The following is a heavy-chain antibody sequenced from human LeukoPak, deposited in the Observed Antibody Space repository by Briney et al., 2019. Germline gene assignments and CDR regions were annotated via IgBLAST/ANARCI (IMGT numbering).Heavy chain of an antibody. V-gene: IGHV3-30*18. CDR3: AKGRGLRGEYYYYMDV. J-gene: IGHJ6*03. CDR2: ISYDGSNK. D-gene: IGHD2-21*01. Sequence: PGGSLRLSCAASGFTFSSYGMHWVRQAPGKGLEWVAVISYDGSNKYYADSVKGRFTISRDNSKNTLYLQMNSLRAEDTAVYYCAKGRGLRGEYYYYMDVWGKGTTVTISS. CDR1: GFTFSSYG.